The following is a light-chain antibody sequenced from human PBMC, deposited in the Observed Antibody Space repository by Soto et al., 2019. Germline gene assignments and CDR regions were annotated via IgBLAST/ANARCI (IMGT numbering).Light chain of an antibody. J-gene: IGKJ4*01. CDR2: DAS. CDR3: QQSYSTHLT. Sequence: DIQMTQSPSTLSASVGDRVTITCRASQSISSWLAWYQQKPGKAPKLLIYDASSLESGVPSRFSGSGSGTEFTLTISSLQPDDFATYYCQQSYSTHLTFGGGTKVDIK. CDR1: QSISSW. V-gene: IGKV1-5*01.